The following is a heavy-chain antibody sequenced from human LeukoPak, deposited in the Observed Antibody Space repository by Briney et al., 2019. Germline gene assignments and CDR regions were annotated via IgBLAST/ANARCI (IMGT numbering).Heavy chain of an antibody. CDR1: GGTFISYT. V-gene: IGHV1-69*02. Sequence: SSVKVSCKASGGTFISYTISWVRQAPGQGLEWMGRIIPILGIANYAQKFQGRVTITADKSTSTAYMELSSLRSEDTAVYYCARGGVPAAVGYWFDHWGQGTLVTVSS. CDR3: ARGGVPAAVGYWFDH. J-gene: IGHJ5*02. D-gene: IGHD2-2*01. CDR2: IIPILGIA.